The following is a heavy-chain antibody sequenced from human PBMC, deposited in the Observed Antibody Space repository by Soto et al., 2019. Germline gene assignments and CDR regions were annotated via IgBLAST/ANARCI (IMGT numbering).Heavy chain of an antibody. CDR1: GYTFTSYD. Sequence: ASVKVSCKTSGYTFTSYDIHWVRQATGQGLEWMGWMNPNNGYTDYAQKFQGRVTMTRDTSLSTAYMGLSSLRSEDTAVYYCARIRTGTLQYYYYSYGMDVWGQGPTVTVSS. CDR3: ARIRTGTLQYYYYSYGMDV. J-gene: IGHJ6*02. D-gene: IGHD1-1*01. V-gene: IGHV1-8*01. CDR2: MNPNNGYT.